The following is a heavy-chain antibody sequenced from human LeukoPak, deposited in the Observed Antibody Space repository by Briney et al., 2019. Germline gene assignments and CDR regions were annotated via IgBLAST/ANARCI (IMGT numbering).Heavy chain of an antibody. CDR2: INPTGVST. D-gene: IGHD2-2*01. Sequence: VSVKVSCKASGYTFTSYYMPWVRQAPGHGREWMGIINPTGVSTSYAQKFQGRVTMTRDTSTSTVYMELSSLRSEDTAVLYCEVTGVGYCSRTSCYGAFDIWGRGTSVTVS. CDR1: GYTFTSYY. V-gene: IGHV1-46*01. CDR3: EVTGVGYCSRTSCYGAFDI. J-gene: IGHJ3*02.